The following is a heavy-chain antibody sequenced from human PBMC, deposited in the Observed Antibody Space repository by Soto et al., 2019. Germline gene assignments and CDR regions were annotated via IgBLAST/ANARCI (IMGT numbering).Heavy chain of an antibody. CDR1: GGTFSSYA. D-gene: IGHD4-17*01. V-gene: IGHV1-69*13. CDR3: AWGGGAYGGNLETFYSDY. CDR2: LMPIFGTT. Sequence: SVKVSCKTSGGTFSSYAIIWVRQAPGQGLEWMGGLMPIFGTTNYAQKFQGRVTITADESTSTAYMELSSLRSDDTAVYYCAWGGGAYGGNLETFYSDYWGQGTLVTVSS. J-gene: IGHJ4*02.